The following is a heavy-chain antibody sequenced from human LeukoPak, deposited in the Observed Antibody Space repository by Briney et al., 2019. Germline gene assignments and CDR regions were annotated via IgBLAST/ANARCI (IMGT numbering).Heavy chain of an antibody. CDR1: GGSISSYY. CDR3: ARSGWGMATTNFDY. Sequence: KASETLSLTCTVSGGSISSYYWSWIRQPPGKGLEWIGYIYYSGSTNYNPSLKSRVTISVDTSKNQFSLKLSSVTAADTAVYYCARSGWGMATTNFDYWGQGTLVTVSS. V-gene: IGHV4-59*08. CDR2: IYYSGST. J-gene: IGHJ4*02. D-gene: IGHD5-24*01.